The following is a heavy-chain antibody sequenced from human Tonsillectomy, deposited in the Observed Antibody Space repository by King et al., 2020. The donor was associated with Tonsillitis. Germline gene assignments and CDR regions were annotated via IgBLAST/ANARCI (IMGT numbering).Heavy chain of an antibody. CDR3: ARAPPAAPRSYYYYGMDV. Sequence: VQLVESGGGVVQPGRSLRLSCAASGFTFSSYGMHWVRQTPGKGLEWVAVIWFDGSNKYYADSVKGRFTISRDDSKNTLYLQMNSLRGEDTAVYYCARAPPAAPRSYYYYGMDVWGQGTTVTVPS. V-gene: IGHV3-33*01. D-gene: IGHD2-2*01. J-gene: IGHJ6*02. CDR1: GFTFSSYG. CDR2: IWFDGSNK.